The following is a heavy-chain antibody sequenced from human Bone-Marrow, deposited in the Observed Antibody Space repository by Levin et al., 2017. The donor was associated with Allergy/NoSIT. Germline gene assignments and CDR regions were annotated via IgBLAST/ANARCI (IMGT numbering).Heavy chain of an antibody. J-gene: IGHJ6*03. CDR2: ISYDGSNK. Sequence: GGSLRLSCAASGFTFNNYGMHWVRQAPGKGLEWVAVISYDGSNKYYVDSVKDRFTISRDQSKNTLYLQMNSLRVEDTGVYYCARAAESLHDFWSGYYRGYYYYYYMDVWGKGTTVTVSS. CDR3: ARAAESLHDFWSGYYRGYYYYYYMDV. D-gene: IGHD3-3*01. V-gene: IGHV3-30*03. CDR1: GFTFNNYG.